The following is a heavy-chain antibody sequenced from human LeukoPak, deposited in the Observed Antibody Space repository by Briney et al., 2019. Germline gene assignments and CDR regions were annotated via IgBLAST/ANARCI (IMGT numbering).Heavy chain of an antibody. CDR2: IYSSGST. CDR1: GGSIRSSTYY. CDR3: ARSSSGGSCVDS. J-gene: IGHJ4*02. D-gene: IGHD2-15*01. V-gene: IGHV4-39*01. Sequence: SETLSLTCTVSGGSIRSSTYYWGWIRQPPGKGLEWIGSIYSSGSTYYNPSLKSPVTVSVDTSKNQFSLNLSSVTAADTAVYYCARSSSGGSCVDSWGQGTLVTVSS.